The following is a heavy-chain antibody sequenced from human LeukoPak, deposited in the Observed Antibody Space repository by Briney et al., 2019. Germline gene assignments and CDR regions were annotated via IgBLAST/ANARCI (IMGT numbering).Heavy chain of an antibody. D-gene: IGHD6-19*01. CDR2: IYYSGST. CDR1: GGSISSSSYY. V-gene: IGHV4-39*01. CDR3: AAYSSGWYYFDY. Sequence: SETLSLTCTVSGGSISSSSYYWGWIRQPPGKGLEWIGSIYYSGSTYYNPSLKSRVTISVDTSKNQFSLKLSSVTAADTAVYYCAAYSSGWYYFDYWGQGTLVTVSS. J-gene: IGHJ4*02.